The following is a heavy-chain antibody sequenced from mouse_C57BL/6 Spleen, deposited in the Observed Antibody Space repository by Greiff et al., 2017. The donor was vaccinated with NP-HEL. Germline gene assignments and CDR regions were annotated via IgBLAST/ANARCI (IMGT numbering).Heavy chain of an antibody. D-gene: IGHD2-12*01. Sequence: EVKLVESGEGLVKPGGSLKLSCAASGFTFSSYAMSWVRQTPEKRLEWVAYISSGGDYIYYADTVKGRFTISRDNARNTLYLQMSSLKSEDTAMYYCTRDGNDVRFAYWGQGTLVTVSA. CDR2: ISSGGDYI. J-gene: IGHJ3*01. CDR3: TRDGNDVRFAY. CDR1: GFTFSSYA. V-gene: IGHV5-9-1*02.